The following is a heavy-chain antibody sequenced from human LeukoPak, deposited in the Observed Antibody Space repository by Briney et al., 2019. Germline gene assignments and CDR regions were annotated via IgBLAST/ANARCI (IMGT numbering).Heavy chain of an antibody. CDR3: AKDYGVSVTRGSGGMDV. J-gene: IGHJ6*02. CDR2: IYYSGST. Sequence: SETLSLTCTVSGGSIRSNSYYWGWIRQPPGKGLEWIGNIYYSGSTYYNPSLKSRATISVDTSKNQFSLKLTSVTAADTAVYYCAKDYGVSVTRGSGGMDVWGQGTTVTVSS. CDR1: GGSIRSNSYY. D-gene: IGHD4-17*01. V-gene: IGHV4-39*01.